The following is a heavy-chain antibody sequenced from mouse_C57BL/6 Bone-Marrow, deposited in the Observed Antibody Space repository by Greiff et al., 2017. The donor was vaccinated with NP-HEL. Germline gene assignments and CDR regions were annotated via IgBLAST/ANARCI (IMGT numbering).Heavy chain of an antibody. J-gene: IGHJ4*01. CDR1: GYAFSSSW. V-gene: IGHV1-82*01. CDR3: ARGYYVNVYAKDY. Sequence: QVQLQQSGPELVKPGASVKISCKASGYAFSSSWMNWVKQRPGQGLEWIGRIYPGDGGTNYNGKFKGKATLTADKSSSTAYMQLSSLTSEDYAGYFCARGYYVNVYAKDYWGQGTSVTVSS. D-gene: IGHD2-1*01. CDR2: IYPGDGGT.